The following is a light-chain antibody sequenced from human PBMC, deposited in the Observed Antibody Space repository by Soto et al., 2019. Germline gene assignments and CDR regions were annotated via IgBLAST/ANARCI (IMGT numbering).Light chain of an antibody. Sequence: EIVMTQSPATLSVSPGEGATLSCRASQSVSSNLAWYQQKPGQAPRLLIYAASTRATGIPARFSGSGSGTEFTITISSLQSEDFAVYYCQHYNNWPPWTFGQGTKAEIK. CDR2: AAS. V-gene: IGKV3-15*01. CDR1: QSVSSN. CDR3: QHYNNWPPWT. J-gene: IGKJ1*01.